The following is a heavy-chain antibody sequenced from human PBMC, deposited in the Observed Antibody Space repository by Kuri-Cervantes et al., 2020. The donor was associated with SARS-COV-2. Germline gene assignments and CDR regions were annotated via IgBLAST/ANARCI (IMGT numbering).Heavy chain of an antibody. CDR1: AGSISSYY. CDR2: IYYSGST. D-gene: IGHD6-13*01. J-gene: IGHJ6*02. Sequence: ESLEISCTVSAGSISSYYWSWIRQPPGKGLEWIGYIYYSGSTNYNPSLKSRVTISVDTSKNQFSLKLSSVTAADTAVYYCARQDSSWTNYYYYYGMDVWGQGTTVTVSS. CDR3: ARQDSSWTNYYYYYGMDV. V-gene: IGHV4-59*08.